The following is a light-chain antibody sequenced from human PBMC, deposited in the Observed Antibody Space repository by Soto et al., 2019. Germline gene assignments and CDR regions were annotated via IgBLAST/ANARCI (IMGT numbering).Light chain of an antibody. J-gene: IGKJ4*01. CDR3: QQFDNLPLT. V-gene: IGKV1-33*01. CDR1: QDISNY. Sequence: DLQMTQSPSSLSASVGDRVTITCQASQDISNYLNWYQQKPGKAPKILIYDASVLEGGVSSRFSGSGSGTHFTLTISSLQAEDVATYYCQQFDNLPLTFGGGTKVEIK. CDR2: DAS.